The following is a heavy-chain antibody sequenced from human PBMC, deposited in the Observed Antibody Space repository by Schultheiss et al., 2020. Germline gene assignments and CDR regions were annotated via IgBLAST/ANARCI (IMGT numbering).Heavy chain of an antibody. CDR2: INPVGSDK. CDR1: GFTFSSYW. D-gene: IGHD4-17*01. V-gene: IGHV3-7*03. J-gene: IGHJ4*02. CDR3: GKDHYGDFSFDY. Sequence: GGSLRLSCAASGFTFSSYWMNWVRQAPGKGLEWVATINPVGSDKYYVDSVKGRFTISRDNAKNSLYLQMSSLRAEDTALYYCGKDHYGDFSFDYWGQGTLVTVSS.